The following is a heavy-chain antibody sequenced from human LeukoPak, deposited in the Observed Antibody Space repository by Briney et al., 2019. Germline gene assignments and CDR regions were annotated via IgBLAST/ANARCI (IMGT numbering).Heavy chain of an antibody. D-gene: IGHD6-6*01. CDR3: AKDLGYSGSSFAFDY. J-gene: IGHJ4*02. Sequence: PGGSLRLSCAASGFTFDDYTMHWVRQAPGKGLEWVSLISWDGGSTYYADSVKGRFTISRDNSKNSLYLQMNSLRTEDTALYYCAKDLGYSGSSFAFDYWGQGTLVTVSS. CDR2: ISWDGGST. V-gene: IGHV3-43*01. CDR1: GFTFDDYT.